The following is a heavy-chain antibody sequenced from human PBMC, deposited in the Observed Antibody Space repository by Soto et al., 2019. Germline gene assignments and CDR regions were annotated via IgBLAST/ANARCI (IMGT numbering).Heavy chain of an antibody. CDR3: ARDVVGEIAARPDYYGMDV. CDR2: IYYSGST. Sequence: SETLSLTCTVSGGSISSGGYYWSWIRQHPGKGLEWIGYIYYSGSTYYNPSLKSRVTISVDTSKNQFSLKLSSVTAADTAVYYCARDVVGEIAARPDYYGMDVWGQGTTVTVSS. V-gene: IGHV4-31*03. J-gene: IGHJ6*02. CDR1: GGSISSGGYY. D-gene: IGHD6-6*01.